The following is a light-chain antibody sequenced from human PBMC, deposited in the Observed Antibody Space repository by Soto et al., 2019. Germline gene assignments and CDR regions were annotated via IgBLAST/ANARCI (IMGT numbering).Light chain of an antibody. CDR2: KAS. J-gene: IGKJ1*01. CDR1: QNIDSW. CDR3: QHYYCYSKWA. Sequence: DIRMTQSPSTLSASVGDRVSITCRASQNIDSWLAWYQQKPGKAPKLLIYKASDLQTGVPSRFSGSGSGTEFTLTISSLQPDDFAGYFCQHYYCYSKWAFGQGTKVDIK. V-gene: IGKV1-5*03.